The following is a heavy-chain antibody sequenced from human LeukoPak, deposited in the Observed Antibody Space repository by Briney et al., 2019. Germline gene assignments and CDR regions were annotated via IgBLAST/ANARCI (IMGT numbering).Heavy chain of an antibody. Sequence: ASVKVSCKPSGYTFTGYYLHLMRQAPGQGLEWIGWINPNSGVTNYAQKFQGRVTMTGDTSIYTASMELRSLRSDDTAVYYCTRVRPYCGGECFDYWGQGTLVTVSS. CDR1: GYTFTGYY. D-gene: IGHD2-21*01. CDR2: INPNSGVT. V-gene: IGHV1-2*02. CDR3: TRVRPYCGGECFDY. J-gene: IGHJ4*02.